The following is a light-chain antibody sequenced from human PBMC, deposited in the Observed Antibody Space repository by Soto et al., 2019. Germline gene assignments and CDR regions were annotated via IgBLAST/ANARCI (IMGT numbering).Light chain of an antibody. CDR3: GTWDSSLSVPYV. J-gene: IGLJ1*01. Sequence: QSVLTQPPSVSAAPGQKVTISCSGSSANIGNNYVSWYQQLPGTAPKLLIYENNKRPSGIPDRFSGSKSGTSATLGITGLQTGDEADYYGGTWDSSLSVPYVFGTGTKLTVL. CDR1: SANIGNNY. CDR2: ENN. V-gene: IGLV1-51*02.